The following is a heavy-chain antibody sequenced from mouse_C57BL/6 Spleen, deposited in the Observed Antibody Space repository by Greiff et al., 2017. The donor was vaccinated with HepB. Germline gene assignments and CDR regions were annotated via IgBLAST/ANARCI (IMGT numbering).Heavy chain of an antibody. J-gene: IGHJ3*01. Sequence: VQLQQPGAELVKPGASVKLSCKASGYTFTSYWMHWVKQRPGRGLEWIGRIDPNSGGTKYNEKFKSKATLSVDKPSSTAYMQLSSLTSEDSAVYYCARLRRDDYDDGAWFAYWGQGTLVTVSA. D-gene: IGHD2-4*01. CDR1: GYTFTSYW. V-gene: IGHV1-72*01. CDR2: IDPNSGGT. CDR3: ARLRRDDYDDGAWFAY.